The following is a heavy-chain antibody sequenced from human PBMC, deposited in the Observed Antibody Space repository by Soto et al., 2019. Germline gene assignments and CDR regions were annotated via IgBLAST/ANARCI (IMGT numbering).Heavy chain of an antibody. CDR3: ARGPGYYFDY. CDR2: ISSNGGST. J-gene: IGHJ4*02. V-gene: IGHV3-64*01. Sequence: EVQLVESGGGLVQPGGSLRLSCAASGFTFSSYAMHWVRQAPGKGLEYVSAISSNGGSTYYANSVKGRFTISRDNSKNTPYLQVSSLRAEDMAVYYCARGPGYYFDYWGQGTPVTVSS. CDR1: GFTFSSYA.